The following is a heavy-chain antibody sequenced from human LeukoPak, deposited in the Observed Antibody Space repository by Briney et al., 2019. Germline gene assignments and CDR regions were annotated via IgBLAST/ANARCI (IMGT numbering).Heavy chain of an antibody. V-gene: IGHV4-39*07. Sequence: PSETLSLTCTVSGDSISSSSYYWGWIRQPPGKGLEWIGSISYSGTTYYSPSLKSRLTISVDTSKNQFSLKVSSVTAADTAVYYCARSPHWYDSSGYYILFDYWGQENRVTVSS. J-gene: IGHJ4*01. CDR1: GDSISSSSYY. CDR2: ISYSGTT. D-gene: IGHD3-22*01. CDR3: ARSPHWYDSSGYYILFDY.